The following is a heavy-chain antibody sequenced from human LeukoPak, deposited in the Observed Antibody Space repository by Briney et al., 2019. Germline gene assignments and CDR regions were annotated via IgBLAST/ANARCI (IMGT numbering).Heavy chain of an antibody. CDR3: ARVTRYFANWYFDY. V-gene: IGHV1-2*02. CDR2: INPNSGGT. D-gene: IGHD3-9*01. J-gene: IGHJ4*02. Sequence: GASVKVSCKASGYTFTGYYMHWVRQAPGQGLEWMGWINPNSGGTNYAQKFQGRVTMTRDTSISTAYMELSRLRSDDTAVYYCARVTRYFANWYFDYWGQGTLVTVSS. CDR1: GYTFTGYY.